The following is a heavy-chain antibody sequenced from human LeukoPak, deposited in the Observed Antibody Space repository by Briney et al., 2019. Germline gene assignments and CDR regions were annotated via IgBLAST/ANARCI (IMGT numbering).Heavy chain of an antibody. V-gene: IGHV1-24*01. Sequence: ASVKVSCKISGHTLTELSMHWVRRAPGKGLEWMGGFDPEDGEAVYAQKFQGRVTMTEDTSTDTAYMELSSLRSEDTAVYYCATLELLSWFDPWGQGTLVTVSS. J-gene: IGHJ5*02. CDR2: FDPEDGEA. CDR3: ATLELLSWFDP. CDR1: GHTLTELS. D-gene: IGHD1-26*01.